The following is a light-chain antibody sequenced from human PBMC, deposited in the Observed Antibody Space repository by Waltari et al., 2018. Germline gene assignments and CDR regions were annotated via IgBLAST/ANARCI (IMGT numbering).Light chain of an antibody. Sequence: DVVMTQSPLSLPVTLGQPASISCKSSQSLVHSDGNTYLNWFHQRPGQSPRLLIYKVSNRDSGVPDRFSASGSGTEFILTISSLQPEDFATYYCQQGDLFPLTFGSGTRVTIK. J-gene: IGKJ4*01. CDR3: QQGDLFPLT. V-gene: IGKV2-30*02. CDR1: QSLVHSDGNTY. CDR2: KVS.